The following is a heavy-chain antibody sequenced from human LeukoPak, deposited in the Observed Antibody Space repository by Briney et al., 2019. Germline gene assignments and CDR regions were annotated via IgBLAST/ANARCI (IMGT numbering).Heavy chain of an antibody. J-gene: IGHJ6*04. D-gene: IGHD3-10*01. CDR1: GYTFTGYY. CDR2: INPNSGGT. CDR3: ARGDFIRPITMVRGVIPPDYYYYGMDV. Sequence: ASVKVSCKASGYTFTGYYMHWVRQAPGQGLEWMGWINPNSGGTNYAQKFQGWVTMTRDTSISTAYMELSRLRSDDTAVYYCARGDFIRPITMVRGVIPPDYYYYGMDVWGKGTTVTVSS. V-gene: IGHV1-2*04.